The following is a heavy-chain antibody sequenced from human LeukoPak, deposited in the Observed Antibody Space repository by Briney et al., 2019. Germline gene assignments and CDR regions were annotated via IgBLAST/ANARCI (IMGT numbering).Heavy chain of an antibody. Sequence: SETLSLTCTVSGGSISSGSYYWSWIRQPAGKGLEWIGRIYTSGSTNYNPSLKSRVTISVDTSKNQFSLKLSSVTAADTAVYYCARLGPMVRGVITTRRPDYWGQGTLVTVSS. J-gene: IGHJ4*02. V-gene: IGHV4-61*02. D-gene: IGHD3-10*01. CDR1: GGSISSGSYY. CDR3: ARLGPMVRGVITTRRPDY. CDR2: IYTSGST.